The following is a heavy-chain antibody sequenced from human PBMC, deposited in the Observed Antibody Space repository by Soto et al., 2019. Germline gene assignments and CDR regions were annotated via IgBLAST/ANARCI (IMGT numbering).Heavy chain of an antibody. CDR3: AKSGSSTSNSPRYFQH. Sequence: GGSLRLSCAASGFTFSSYAMSWVRQAPGKGLEWVSGISGSGGGTYYADSVKGRFTISRDNSKNTLYLQMNSLRAEDTAVYYCAKSGSSTSNSPRYFQHWGQGTLVTVSS. CDR2: ISGSGGGT. CDR1: GFTFSSYA. D-gene: IGHD2-2*01. J-gene: IGHJ1*01. V-gene: IGHV3-23*01.